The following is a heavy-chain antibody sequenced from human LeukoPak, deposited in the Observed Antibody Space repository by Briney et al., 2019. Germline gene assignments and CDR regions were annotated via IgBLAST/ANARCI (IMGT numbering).Heavy chain of an antibody. J-gene: IGHJ4*02. CDR3: ARDRQQWSYQYDY. V-gene: IGHV3-21*04. CDR1: GFTFSTYN. Sequence: PGGSLRLSCAASGFTFSTYNMNWVRQAPGKGLEWVSSISGTSSYIYYADSAKGRFTISRDNAKNSLYLQMNSLRAEDTAVYYCARDRQQWSYQYDYWGQGTLVTVSS. D-gene: IGHD5-18*01. CDR2: ISGTSSYI.